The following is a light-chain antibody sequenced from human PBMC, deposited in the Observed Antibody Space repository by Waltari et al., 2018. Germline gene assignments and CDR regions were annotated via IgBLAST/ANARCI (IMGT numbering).Light chain of an antibody. CDR3: QQYNQWPLT. CDR1: LSIDDS. Sequence: EIVMTQSPATLSVSRGGSATLSCRASLSIDDSLAWYQQKPGKPPRLLIHGASTRATGIPVRFSGSGSGTAFTLHITGLQSEDFAVYFCQQYNQWPLTFGRGTKVEIK. V-gene: IGKV3-15*01. CDR2: GAS. J-gene: IGKJ4*01.